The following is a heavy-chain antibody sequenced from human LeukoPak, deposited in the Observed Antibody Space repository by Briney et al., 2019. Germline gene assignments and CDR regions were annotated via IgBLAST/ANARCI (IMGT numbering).Heavy chain of an antibody. CDR2: IYYSGTT. D-gene: IGHD3-10*01. CDR3: ARQRGGGYWYFDL. J-gene: IGHJ2*01. CDR1: GGSISSSSYD. Sequence: KPSETLSLTCTVPGGSISSSSYDWGSIRQPPGKGLEWVGSIYYSGTTYSNPSLKSRVTISVDTSKNQFSLKLSSVTAADTAVYFCARQRGGGYWYFDLWGRGTLVTVSS. V-gene: IGHV4-39*01.